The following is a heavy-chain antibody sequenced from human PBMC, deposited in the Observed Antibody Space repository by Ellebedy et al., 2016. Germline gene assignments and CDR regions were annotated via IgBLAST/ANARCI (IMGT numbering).Heavy chain of an antibody. D-gene: IGHD3-3*01. V-gene: IGHV4-61*02. CDR2: IYTSGTT. CDR3: ASLTIPGGSDF. Sequence: SETLSLTXTVSGGSINSGAYYWTWIRQPAGKGLEWIGRIYTSGTTIYNPSLKSRLTMSVDTSKNHFSLELSSVTAADTAVYYCASLTIPGGSDFWGLGTLVTVSS. J-gene: IGHJ4*02. CDR1: GGSINSGAYY.